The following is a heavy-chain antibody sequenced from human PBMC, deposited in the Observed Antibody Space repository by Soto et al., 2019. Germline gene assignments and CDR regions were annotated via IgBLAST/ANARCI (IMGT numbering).Heavy chain of an antibody. J-gene: IGHJ5*02. V-gene: IGHV3-30*18. CDR3: AKLVSAAGTSDGWFDP. Sequence: GGSLRLTCAASGFTFSSYGMHWVRQAPGKGLEWVAVISYDGSNKYYADSVKGRFTISRDNSKNTLYLQMNSLRAEDTAVYYCAKLVSAAGTSDGWFDPWGQGTLVTVSS. CDR2: ISYDGSNK. CDR1: GFTFSSYG. D-gene: IGHD6-13*01.